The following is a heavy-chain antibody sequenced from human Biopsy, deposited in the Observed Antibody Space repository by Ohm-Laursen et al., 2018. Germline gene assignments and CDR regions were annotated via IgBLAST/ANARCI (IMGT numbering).Heavy chain of an antibody. V-gene: IGHV1-69*06. CDR2: IIPMFGTT. J-gene: IGHJ4*01. CDR3: ASHVTYNFNGGLDY. D-gene: IGHD1-14*01. Sequence: SVKVSCKSSRVTFSSYAVSWVRQAPGQGLEWMGGIIPMFGTTNYAQKFQGRLSITADKSTTAAYLELSGLRSEDTAVYYCASHVTYNFNGGLDYWGHGTLVTVPS. CDR1: RVTFSSYA.